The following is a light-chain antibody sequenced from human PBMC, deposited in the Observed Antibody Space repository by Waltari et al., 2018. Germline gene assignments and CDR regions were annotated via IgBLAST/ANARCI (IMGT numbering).Light chain of an antibody. V-gene: IGKV3-20*01. CDR1: QSVGTF. CDR3: QHYVRLPVT. J-gene: IGKJ1*01. Sequence: LVLTQSPGTLSLSPGERATLSCRAIQSVGTFLVWYQQKPGQGPRRLIQGASTRATGTQERFIGSGSGTDFSLTISRLGPEDFAMYYCQHYVRLPVTFGQGTKVEI. CDR2: GAS.